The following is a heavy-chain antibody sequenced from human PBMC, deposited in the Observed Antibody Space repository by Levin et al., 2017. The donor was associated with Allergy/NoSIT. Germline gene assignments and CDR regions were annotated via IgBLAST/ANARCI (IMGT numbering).Heavy chain of an antibody. CDR3: ARVGIDFWGVYQKSWGYMDV. CDR1: GYNFTNYG. V-gene: IGHV1-18*01. Sequence: ASVKVSCKASGYNFTNYGISWVRQAPGQGLEWMGWISAYNGNTNYAQKFLGRVTMTIQTSTNTAYMELRSLRSDDTAVYYCARVGIDFWGVYQKSWGYMDVWGQGTTVTVSS. J-gene: IGHJ6*03. CDR2: ISAYNGNT. D-gene: IGHD3-3*01.